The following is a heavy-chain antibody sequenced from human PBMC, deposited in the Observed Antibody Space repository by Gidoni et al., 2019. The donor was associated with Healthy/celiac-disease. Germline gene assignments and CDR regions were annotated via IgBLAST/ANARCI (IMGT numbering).Heavy chain of an antibody. CDR2: ISYDGSNK. CDR3: AKDIGPSGFWSGPPGYFDY. J-gene: IGHJ4*02. Sequence: QVQLVESGGGVVQPGRSLRLSCAASGFTLSSYGMHWVRQAPGKGPEWVAVISYDGSNKYYADSVKGRFTISRDNSKNTLYLQMNSLRAEDTAVYYCAKDIGPSGFWSGPPGYFDYWGQGTLVTVSS. CDR1: GFTLSSYG. V-gene: IGHV3-30*18. D-gene: IGHD3-3*01.